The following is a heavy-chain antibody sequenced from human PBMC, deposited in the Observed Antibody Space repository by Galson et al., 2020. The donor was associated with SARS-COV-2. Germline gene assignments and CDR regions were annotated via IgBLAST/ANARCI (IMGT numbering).Heavy chain of an antibody. CDR1: GGSISSSSYY. CDR2: IYYSGST. Sequence: SETLSLTCTVSGGSISSSSYYWGWIRQPPGKGLEWIGRIYYSGSTYYNPSLKSRVTISVDTSKNQFSLKLSSVTAADTAVYYCARRLSAAIYTFDYWGQGTLVTVSS. V-gene: IGHV4-39*01. J-gene: IGHJ4*02. CDR3: ARRLSAAIYTFDY. D-gene: IGHD2-2*01.